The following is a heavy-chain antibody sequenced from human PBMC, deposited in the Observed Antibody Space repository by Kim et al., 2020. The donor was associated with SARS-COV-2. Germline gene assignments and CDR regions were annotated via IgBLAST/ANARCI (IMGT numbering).Heavy chain of an antibody. CDR2: IYYSGST. V-gene: IGHV4-59*01. D-gene: IGHD2-2*01. CDR3: ARALLSDSDIVVVPAAIGIWFDP. CDR1: GGSISSYY. Sequence: SETLSLTCTVSGGSISSYYWSWIRQPPGKGLEWIGYIYYSGSTNYNPSLKSRVTISVDTSKNQFSLKLSSVTAADTAVYYCARALLSDSDIVVVPAAIGIWFDPWGQGTLVTVSS. J-gene: IGHJ5*02.